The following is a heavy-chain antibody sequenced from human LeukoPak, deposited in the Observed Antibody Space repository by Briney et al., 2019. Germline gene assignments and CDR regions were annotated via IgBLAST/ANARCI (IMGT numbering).Heavy chain of an antibody. D-gene: IGHD3-16*01. CDR3: AKIKGGGGAFDI. V-gene: IGHV4-59*01. Sequence: SETLSLTCTVSGRSITSYYWSWIRQPPGKGLEWIGYIYYIGSTNYNPSLKSRVTISVDTSKNQFSLKLSSVTAADTAVYYGAKIKGGGGAFDIWGRGTMVTVSS. J-gene: IGHJ3*02. CDR2: IYYIGST. CDR1: GRSITSYY.